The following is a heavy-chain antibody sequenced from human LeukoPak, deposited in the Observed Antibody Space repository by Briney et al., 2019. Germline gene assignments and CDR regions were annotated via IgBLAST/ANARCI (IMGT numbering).Heavy chain of an antibody. J-gene: IGHJ4*02. Sequence: PGRSLRLSCAASTFTFSHYGMHWVRQAPGKGLQWVAVIWSDGTNQYYADSVKGRFTISRDNSNKMVYLQMNSLRADDTGVYYCAKDAQRGFDYSNSLEYWGQGALVIVSS. V-gene: IGHV3-33*06. CDR3: AKDAQRGFDYSNSLEY. D-gene: IGHD4-11*01. CDR2: IWSDGTNQ. CDR1: TFTFSHYG.